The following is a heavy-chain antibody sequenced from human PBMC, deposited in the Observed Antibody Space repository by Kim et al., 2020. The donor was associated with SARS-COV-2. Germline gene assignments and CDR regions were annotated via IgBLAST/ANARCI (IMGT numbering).Heavy chain of an antibody. CDR3: ARGYYDSSGYSYYYYGMDV. V-gene: IGHV1-69*13. D-gene: IGHD3-22*01. CDR2: IIAIFDTA. Sequence: SVKVSCKASGGTFSSYAISWVRQAPGQGLEWMGGIIAIFDTAKYAQEFQGRVTITADESTSTVYMELSSLRSEDTALYYCARGYYDSSGYSYYYYGMDVWGQGTTVTVSS. CDR1: GGTFSSYA. J-gene: IGHJ6*02.